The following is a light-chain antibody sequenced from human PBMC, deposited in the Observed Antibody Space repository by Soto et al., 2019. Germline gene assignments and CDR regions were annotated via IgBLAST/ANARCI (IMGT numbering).Light chain of an antibody. CDR1: QSVSSNY. CDR2: GAS. V-gene: IGKV3-20*01. J-gene: IGKJ2*01. Sequence: EIVLTQSPGTLSLSPGERATLSCRASQSVSSNYLAWYQQKPGQAPRLLIYGASSRATGIPDRFSGSGSGTDFTLTISRLEPEDAAVYYSQQYGSSPSYTFGQGTKLEIK. CDR3: QQYGSSPSYT.